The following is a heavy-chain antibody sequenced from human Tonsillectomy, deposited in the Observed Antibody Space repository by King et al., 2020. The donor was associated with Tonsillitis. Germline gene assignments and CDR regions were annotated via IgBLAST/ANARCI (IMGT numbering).Heavy chain of an antibody. J-gene: IGHJ4*02. V-gene: IGHV4-59*01. CDR1: GGSISSYY. Sequence: QLQESGPRLVKPSETLSLTCTVSGGSISSYYWSWIRQPPGKGLEWIGYIYDSGSTNYNPSLKSRGTISVDTSKNQLSLKLSSVTAADTAVYYCARGSNIAAAGTGYYFDYWGQGTLVTVSS. D-gene: IGHD6-13*01. CDR3: ARGSNIAAAGTGYYFDY. CDR2: IYDSGST.